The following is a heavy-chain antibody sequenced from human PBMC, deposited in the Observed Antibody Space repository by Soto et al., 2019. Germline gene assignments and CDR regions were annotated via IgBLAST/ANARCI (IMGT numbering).Heavy chain of an antibody. CDR2: INHSGST. CDR1: GGSFSGYY. Sequence: PSETLSLTCAVYGGSFSGYYWSWIRQPPGKGLEWIGEINHSGSTNYNPSLKSRVTISVDTSKNQFSLKLSSVTAADTAVYYCARGLPSTEYQLLWGKVPRGAYNWFDPWGQGTLVTVSS. CDR3: ARGLPSTEYQLLWGKVPRGAYNWFDP. V-gene: IGHV4-34*01. D-gene: IGHD2-2*01. J-gene: IGHJ5*02.